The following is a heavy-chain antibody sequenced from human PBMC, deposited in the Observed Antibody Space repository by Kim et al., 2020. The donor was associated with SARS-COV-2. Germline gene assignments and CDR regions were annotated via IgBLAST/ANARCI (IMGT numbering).Heavy chain of an antibody. Sequence: GESLKNSCKGSGYSFTSYWISWVRQMPGKGLEWMGRIDPSDSYTNYSPSFQGHVTISADRSISTAYLQWSSLKASDTAMYYCARHFGCSSTSCFVDWFDPWGQGTLVTVSS. J-gene: IGHJ5*02. CDR2: IDPSDSYT. V-gene: IGHV5-10-1*01. CDR3: ARHFGCSSTSCFVDWFDP. CDR1: GYSFTSYW. D-gene: IGHD2-2*01.